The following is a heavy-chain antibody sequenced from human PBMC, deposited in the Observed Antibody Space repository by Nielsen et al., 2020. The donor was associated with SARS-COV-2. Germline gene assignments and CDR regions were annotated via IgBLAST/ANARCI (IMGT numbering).Heavy chain of an antibody. CDR1: GGALTLFS. CDR3: ARDFRGALRVRGVEVFDI. CDR2: FDPQDGET. Sequence: ASVKVSCKVSGGALTLFSMHWVRQAPGKGLEWMGEFDPQDGETTYAQKFQGRVTITADESTSTAYMELSSLRSEDTAVYYCARDFRGALRVRGVEVFDIWGQGTMVTVSS. V-gene: IGHV1-24*01. J-gene: IGHJ3*02. D-gene: IGHD3-10*01.